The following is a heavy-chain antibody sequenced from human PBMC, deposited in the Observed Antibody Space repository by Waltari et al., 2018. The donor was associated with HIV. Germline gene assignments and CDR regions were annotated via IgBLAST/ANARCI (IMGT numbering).Heavy chain of an antibody. J-gene: IGHJ6*02. CDR1: GYTFNNYV. V-gene: IGHV1-3*02. Sequence: QAQLVQSGAEVKKPGASVKVSCQASGYTFNNYVIHWVRQAPGQRPEWMGWSNSGNGDSKYSQDFQGRVTITRDTSASTVYMELSSLRSEDTGVYYCARGGSSPYYFAMDVWGQGTTVTVSS. D-gene: IGHD6-6*01. CDR3: ARGGSSPYYFAMDV. CDR2: SNSGNGDS.